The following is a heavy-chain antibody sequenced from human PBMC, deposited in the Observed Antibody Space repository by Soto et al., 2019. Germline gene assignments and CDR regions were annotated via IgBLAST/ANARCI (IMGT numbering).Heavy chain of an antibody. CDR3: ARENFQH. Sequence: QVQLVESGGGVVQPGRSLRLSCAASGFTFSSYAMHWVRQAPGKGLEWVAVISYDGSNKYYADSVKGRFTISRDNSKNTLYLQMNSLRAEDTAVYYCARENFQHWGQGTLVTVSS. J-gene: IGHJ1*01. CDR2: ISYDGSNK. CDR1: GFTFSSYA. V-gene: IGHV3-30-3*01.